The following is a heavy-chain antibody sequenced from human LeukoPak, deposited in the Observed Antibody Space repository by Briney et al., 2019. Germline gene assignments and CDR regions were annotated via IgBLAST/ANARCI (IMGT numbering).Heavy chain of an antibody. J-gene: IGHJ4*02. CDR2: IYYIRST. Sequence: PSDTLSLTCTVSGGSISSYYWSWLRQPPGKGLEWIGYIYYIRSTNYNPSLKSRVTISVDMSKNQFSLKLRSVTAADTAVYYCARYPGLEGAGSKGAFDYWGQGTLVTVSS. V-gene: IGHV4-59*07. CDR3: ARYPGLEGAGSKGAFDY. CDR1: GGSISSYY. D-gene: IGHD3-10*01.